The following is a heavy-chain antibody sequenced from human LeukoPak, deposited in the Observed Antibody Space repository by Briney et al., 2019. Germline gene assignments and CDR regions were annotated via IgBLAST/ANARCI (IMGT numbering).Heavy chain of an antibody. J-gene: IGHJ4*02. CDR1: GFTFSSYE. V-gene: IGHV3-48*03. CDR2: ISSSGSTI. Sequence: GGSLRLSCAASGFTFSSYEMNWVRQAPGKGLEWVSYISSSGSTIYYADSVKGRFTISRDNAKNSLYLQMNSLRAEDTAVYYCARDLSYYDSSGYGFGDYWGQGTLVTVSS. D-gene: IGHD3-22*01. CDR3: ARDLSYYDSSGYGFGDY.